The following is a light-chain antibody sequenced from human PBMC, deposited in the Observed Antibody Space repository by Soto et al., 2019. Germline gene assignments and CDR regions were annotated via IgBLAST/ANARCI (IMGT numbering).Light chain of an antibody. CDR3: SSYTSSNTLV. CDR2: DVS. V-gene: IGLV2-14*01. Sequence: QSALTQPASVSGSPGQSITISCTGTSSDVGAYNYVSWYQQHPGKAPKLMIYDVSDRPSGVSNRFSGSKSGNTASLTISGRHTEDEADYYSSSYTSSNTLVFGGGTKLTVL. CDR1: SSDVGAYNY. J-gene: IGLJ2*01.